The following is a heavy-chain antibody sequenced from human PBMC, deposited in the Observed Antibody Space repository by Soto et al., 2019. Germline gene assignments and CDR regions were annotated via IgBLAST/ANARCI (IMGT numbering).Heavy chain of an antibody. D-gene: IGHD5-12*01. Sequence: GGSLRLSCAASGFTFSSYWMHWVRQAPGKGLVWVSRINSDGSSTSYADSVKGRFTISRDNAKNTLYLQMDSLRAEDTAVYYCARDHVDIVATITSYYFDYWGQGTLVTVSS. J-gene: IGHJ4*02. CDR2: INSDGSST. CDR1: GFTFSSYW. V-gene: IGHV3-74*01. CDR3: ARDHVDIVATITSYYFDY.